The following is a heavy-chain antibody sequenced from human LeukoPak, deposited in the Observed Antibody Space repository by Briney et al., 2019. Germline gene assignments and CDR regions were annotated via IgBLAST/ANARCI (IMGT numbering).Heavy chain of an antibody. J-gene: IGHJ6*02. CDR2: ISAYNGNT. Sequence: ASVKVSCKASGYTFTSYGISWVRQAPGQGLEWMGWISAYNGNTNYAQKLQGRVTMTTDTSTSTAYMELRSLRSDDTAVYYCARDSSAVARDYYYYYGMDVWGQGTTVTVSS. CDR3: ARDSSAVARDYYYYYGMDV. V-gene: IGHV1-18*04. CDR1: GYTFTSYG.